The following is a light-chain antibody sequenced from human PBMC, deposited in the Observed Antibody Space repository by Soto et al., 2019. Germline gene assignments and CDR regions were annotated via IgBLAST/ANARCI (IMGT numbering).Light chain of an antibody. CDR2: GAS. CDR3: QQFGRSPPSST. J-gene: IGKJ1*01. Sequence: ETVLTQSPGTLSLSPGERATLSCRASQSVSSNYLAWYQQKPGQAPRLLIYGASTRATGIPDRFSGSGSGTDCTLTISRLEPEDFAVYYCQQFGRSPPSSTFGQGTKVEIK. CDR1: QSVSSNY. V-gene: IGKV3-20*01.